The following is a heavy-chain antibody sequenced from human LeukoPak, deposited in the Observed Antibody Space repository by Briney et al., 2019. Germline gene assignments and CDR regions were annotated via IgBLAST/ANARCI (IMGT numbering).Heavy chain of an antibody. V-gene: IGHV4-59*01. CDR2: FHNSGTS. Sequence: SETLSLTCTVSGGFISRYYWSWIRQPPGKGLEWIGYFHNSGTSTYNPSLKSRVTISADTSKNQFSLKLNSLTTADTAVYYCTRGAGWLIDYWGQGILVTVSS. CDR3: TRGAGWLIDY. D-gene: IGHD3-16*01. CDR1: GGFISRYY. J-gene: IGHJ4*02.